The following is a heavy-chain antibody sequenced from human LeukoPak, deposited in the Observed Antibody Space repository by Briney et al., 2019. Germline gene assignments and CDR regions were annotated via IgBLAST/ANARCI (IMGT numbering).Heavy chain of an antibody. J-gene: IGHJ4*02. CDR2: INHSGST. V-gene: IGHV4-34*01. CDR1: GGSFSGYY. Sequence: PSETLSLTCAVYGGSFSGYYWSWIRQPPGKGLEWIGEINHSGSTNYNPSLKNRVTISVDTSKNQFSLKLSSVTAADTAVYYRARAGIRYFDWKHYFDYWGQGTLVTVSS. D-gene: IGHD3-9*01. CDR3: ARAGIRYFDWKHYFDY.